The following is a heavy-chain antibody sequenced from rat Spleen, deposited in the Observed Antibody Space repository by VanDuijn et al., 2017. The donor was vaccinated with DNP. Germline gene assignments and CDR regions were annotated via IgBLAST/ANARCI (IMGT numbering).Heavy chain of an antibody. Sequence: EVQLVASGGGLVQSGRSLKVSCAASGFTFSDYNMAWVRQAPKKGLEWVATITYDGSRTYYRDSVKGRFTISRDNAKSTLYLQMDSLRSEDTATYYCATFEGRDAWGQGTSVTVSS. D-gene: IGHD1-11*01. J-gene: IGHJ4*01. V-gene: IGHV5S10*01. CDR2: ITYDGSRT. CDR1: GFTFSDYN. CDR3: ATFEGRDA.